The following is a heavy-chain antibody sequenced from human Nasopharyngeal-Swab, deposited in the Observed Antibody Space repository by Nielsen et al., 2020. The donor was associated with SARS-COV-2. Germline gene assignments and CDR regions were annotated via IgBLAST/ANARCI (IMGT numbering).Heavy chain of an antibody. CDR3: AKPYHTESYNVDY. J-gene: IGHJ4*02. CDR1: GFTFSNYA. CDR2: ISPIGDNT. V-gene: IGHV3-23*01. Sequence: GESLKISCAASGFTFSNYAMSWVRQAPGKGLEWVSAISPIGDNTYYADSVKGRFTISRDNSTNTVYLQMSSLRVEDTALYYCAKPYHTESYNVDYWGQGTLVTVSS. D-gene: IGHD1-1*01.